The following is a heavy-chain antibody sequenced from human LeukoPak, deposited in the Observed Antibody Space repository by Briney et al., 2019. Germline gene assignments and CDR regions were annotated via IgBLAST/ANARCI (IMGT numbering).Heavy chain of an antibody. CDR3: ARVRITMIVVGPFDY. CDR2: ISYDGSNK. V-gene: IGHV3-30-3*01. J-gene: IGHJ4*02. Sequence: PGRSLRLSCAASGFTFSSYAMHWVRQAPGKGLEWVAVISYDGSNKYYADSVKGRFTISGDNSKNTLYLQMNSLRAEDTAVYYCARVRITMIVVGPFDYWGQGTLVTVSS. CDR1: GFTFSSYA. D-gene: IGHD3-22*01.